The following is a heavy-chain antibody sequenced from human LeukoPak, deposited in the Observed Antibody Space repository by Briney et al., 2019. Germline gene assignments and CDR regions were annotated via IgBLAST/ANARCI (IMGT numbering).Heavy chain of an antibody. CDR2: INPKNGGT. V-gene: IGHV1-2*02. D-gene: IGHD5-12*01. CDR1: GYTLTDYY. Sequence: ASVEVSCKAFGYTLTDYYIHWVRQAPGQGLEWMGWINPKNGGTIYAQKFQDRVTMTRETSTSTAYMDLTRLTSGDTALYYCVRGTLGRLQGDYWGQGTLVTVSS. CDR3: VRGTLGRLQGDY. J-gene: IGHJ4*02.